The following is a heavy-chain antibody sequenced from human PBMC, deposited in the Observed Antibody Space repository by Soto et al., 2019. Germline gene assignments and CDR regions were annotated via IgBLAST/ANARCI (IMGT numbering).Heavy chain of an antibody. V-gene: IGHV3-74*01. J-gene: IGHJ4*02. CDR1: GFTFSSSF. CDR2: ISPDGSST. CDR3: ARADAVSASDY. Sequence: GGSLRLSCAASGFTFSSSFMDWVRQAPGKGLVWVSRISPDGSSTSYADSVKGRFTISRDNAKNTLYLQMNSLRAEDTAVYYCARADAVSASDYWGQAILVTVSS. D-gene: IGHD2-15*01.